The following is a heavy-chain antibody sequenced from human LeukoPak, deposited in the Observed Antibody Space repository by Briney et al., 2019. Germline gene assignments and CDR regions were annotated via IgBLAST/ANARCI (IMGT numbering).Heavy chain of an antibody. V-gene: IGHV3-11*01. CDR3: ARRRDFIDY. J-gene: IGHJ4*02. Sequence: GGSLRLSCAASGFTLSDYYMSWIRQAPGKGLEWVSYSSSSGSTIYYADSVRGRFAISRDNAKNSLYLQMNSLRAEDTAVYYCARRRDFIDYWGQGTLVTVSS. CDR2: SSSSGSTI. CDR1: GFTLSDYY. D-gene: IGHD3/OR15-3a*01.